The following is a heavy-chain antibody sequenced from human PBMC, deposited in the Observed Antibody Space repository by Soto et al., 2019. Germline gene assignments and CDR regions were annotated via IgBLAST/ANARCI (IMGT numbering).Heavy chain of an antibody. Sequence: SETLSLTCTVSGGSISSYYWSWIRQPPGKGLEWIGYIYYSGSTNYNPSLKSRVTISVGTSKNQFSLKLSSVTAADTAVYYCACYCYGTNGYYYDFCGQGSLVTVSS. D-gene: IGHD3-22*01. CDR2: IYYSGST. J-gene: IGHJ4*02. CDR3: ACYCYGTNGYYYDF. V-gene: IGHV4-59*08. CDR1: GGSISSYY.